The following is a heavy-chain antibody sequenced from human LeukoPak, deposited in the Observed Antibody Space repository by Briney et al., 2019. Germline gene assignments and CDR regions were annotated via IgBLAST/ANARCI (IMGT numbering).Heavy chain of an antibody. Sequence: GASVKVFCKASGYTFTSYYMHWVRQAPGQGLEWMGIINPSGGSTSYAQKFQGRVTMTRDTSTSTVYMELSSLRSEDTAVYYCARGALSGYDSSGYSLDYWGQGTLVTVSS. CDR3: ARGALSGYDSSGYSLDY. CDR1: GYTFTSYY. CDR2: INPSGGST. V-gene: IGHV1-46*01. J-gene: IGHJ4*02. D-gene: IGHD3-22*01.